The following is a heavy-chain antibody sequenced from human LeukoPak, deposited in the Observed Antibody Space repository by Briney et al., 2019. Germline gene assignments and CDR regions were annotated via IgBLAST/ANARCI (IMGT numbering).Heavy chain of an antibody. J-gene: IGHJ6*03. V-gene: IGHV3-48*01. CDR3: ARERADSGYAFAHYYYYYMDV. CDR2: ISSSSSTI. Sequence: PGGSLRLSCAASGFTFSSYSMNWIRQAPGKGLEWVSYISSSSSTIYYADSVKGRFTISRDNAKNSLYLQMNSLRAEDTAVYYCARERADSGYAFAHYYYYYMDVWGKGTTVTVSS. CDR1: GFTFSSYS. D-gene: IGHD5-12*01.